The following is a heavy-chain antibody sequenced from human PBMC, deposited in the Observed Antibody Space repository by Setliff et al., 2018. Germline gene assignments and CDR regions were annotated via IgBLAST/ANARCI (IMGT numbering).Heavy chain of an antibody. D-gene: IGHD6-13*01. CDR3: ARDEDGYSSSWYARPFDY. J-gene: IGHJ4*02. V-gene: IGHV3-48*04. CDR1: GFTFSSYS. CDR2: ISSSSSTI. Sequence: GGSLRLSCAASGFTFSSYSMNWVRQAPGKGLEWVSYISSSSSTIYYADSVKGRFTISRDNAKNSLYLQMHSLRAEDTAGYYCARDEDGYSSSWYARPFDYWGQGTLVTVSS.